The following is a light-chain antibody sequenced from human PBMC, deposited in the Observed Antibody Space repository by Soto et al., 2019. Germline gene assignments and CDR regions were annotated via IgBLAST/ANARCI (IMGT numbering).Light chain of an antibody. CDR2: EVT. CDR3: TSYTTDTALV. Sequence: QSALTQPASVSGSPGQSITISCTGTNSDIGTYNFVSWYQRPPGKAPKLLIYEVTNRPSGVSSRFSGSKSGSTASLTISGLQAEVEGDYYCTSYTTDTALVFGTGTKVTVL. CDR1: NSDIGTYNF. J-gene: IGLJ1*01. V-gene: IGLV2-14*01.